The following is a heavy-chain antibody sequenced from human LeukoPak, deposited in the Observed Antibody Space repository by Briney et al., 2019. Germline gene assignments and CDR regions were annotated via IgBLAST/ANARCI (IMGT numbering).Heavy chain of an antibody. V-gene: IGHV4-59*08. CDR3: ARRRGYSGYEGY. D-gene: IGHD5-12*01. J-gene: IGHJ4*02. CDR1: GGSISSYY. Sequence: PSETLSLTCTVSGGSISSYYWSWIRQPPGKGLEWIGYIYYSGSTNYNPSLKSRVTISVDTSKNQFSLKLSSVTAADTAVYYCARRRGYSGYEGYWGQGTLVTVSS. CDR2: IYYSGST.